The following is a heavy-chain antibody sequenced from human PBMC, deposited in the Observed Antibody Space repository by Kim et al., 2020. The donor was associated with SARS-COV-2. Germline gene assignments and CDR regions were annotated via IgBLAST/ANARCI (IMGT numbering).Heavy chain of an antibody. D-gene: IGHD2-21*02. CDR3: ARATYCGGDCYSDY. CDR1: GGTFSSYA. V-gene: IGHV1-69*04. Sequence: SVKVSCKASGGTFSSYAISWVRQAPGQGLEWMGRIIPILGIANYAQKFQGRVTITADKSTSTAYMELSSLRSEDTAVYYCARATYCGGDCYSDYWGQGTLVTVSS. J-gene: IGHJ4*02. CDR2: IIPILGIA.